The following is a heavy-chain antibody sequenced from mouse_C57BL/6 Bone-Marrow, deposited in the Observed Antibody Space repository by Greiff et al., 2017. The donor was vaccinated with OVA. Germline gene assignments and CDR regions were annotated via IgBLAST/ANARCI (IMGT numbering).Heavy chain of an antibody. V-gene: IGHV1-82*01. CDR2: IYPGDGAT. J-gene: IGHJ2*01. CDR3: ATYGNPYFDY. D-gene: IGHD2-10*02. CDR1: GYAFSSSW. Sequence: QVQLQQSGPELVKPGASVKISCKASGYAFSSSWMNWVKQRPGKGLEWIGRIYPGDGATNYNGKFKGKATLTADKSSSTAYMQLSSLTSEDSAVYFCATYGNPYFDYWGQGTTLTVSS.